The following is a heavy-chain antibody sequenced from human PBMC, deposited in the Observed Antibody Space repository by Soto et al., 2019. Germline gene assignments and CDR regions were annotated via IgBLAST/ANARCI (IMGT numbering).Heavy chain of an antibody. CDR2: VHSDGTTT. Sequence: EVQLVESGGGLVQPGESLRLSCAASGFTVDYYWMHWVRQAPGKGLVWVSRVHSDGTTTTYADYVKGPFTISRDNARNTVSLQMSSLRAEDTAIYYGARGDRGGFDLWGHGTVVTVSS. J-gene: IGHJ3*01. V-gene: IGHV3-74*01. CDR3: ARGDRGGFDL. CDR1: GFTVDYYW. D-gene: IGHD3-16*01.